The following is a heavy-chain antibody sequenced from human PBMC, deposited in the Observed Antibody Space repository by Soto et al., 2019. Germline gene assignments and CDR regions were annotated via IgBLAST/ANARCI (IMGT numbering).Heavy chain of an antibody. Sequence: SETLSLTCTVSGGSISSGGYYWSWIRQPPGKGLEWIGYIYYSGSTYYNPSLKSRVTISVDTSKNQFSLKLSSVTAADTAVYYCARYKSNYYYGMDTWGPGTLVTVSS. D-gene: IGHD3-9*01. CDR3: ARYKSNYYYGMDT. V-gene: IGHV4-30-4*02. J-gene: IGHJ5*02. CDR1: GGSISSGGYY. CDR2: IYYSGST.